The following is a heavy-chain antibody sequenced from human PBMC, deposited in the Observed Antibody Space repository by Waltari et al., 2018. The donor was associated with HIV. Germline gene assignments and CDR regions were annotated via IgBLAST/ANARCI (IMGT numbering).Heavy chain of an antibody. V-gene: IGHV3-21*05. CDR3: AATVTPRGTFDY. D-gene: IGHD2-21*02. CDR1: GFSFRRSA. CDR2: ISRNSNYR. Sequence: VQWVDSGGARVKLGGSVGRPCEVSGFSFRRSALNWVRQAPGEGLQLFSYISRNSNYRYYDASLVGRFAISRDNAKRSVFLKMDKLSDADTATYNRAATVTPRGTFDYWGQRTVVAV. J-gene: IGHJ4*02.